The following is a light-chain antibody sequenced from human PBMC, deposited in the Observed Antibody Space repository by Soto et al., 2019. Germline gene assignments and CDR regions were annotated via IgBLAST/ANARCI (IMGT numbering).Light chain of an antibody. J-gene: IGKJ1*01. CDR3: QKYESAPGT. CDR1: QGISNY. V-gene: IGKV1-27*01. Sequence: DIQMTQSPSSLSASVRDRVTITCRASQGISNYLAWYQQKPGKVPKLLIYAASTLQSGVPSRFSGSGSWTDLTLTISSLQPEDVATYYRQKYESAPGTFGQGTQVEIK. CDR2: AAS.